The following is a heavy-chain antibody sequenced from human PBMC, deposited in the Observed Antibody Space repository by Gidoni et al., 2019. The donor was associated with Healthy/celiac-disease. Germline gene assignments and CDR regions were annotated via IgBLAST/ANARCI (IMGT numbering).Heavy chain of an antibody. D-gene: IGHD4-4*01. CDR2: LNHSGST. CDR1: CGSFSGYY. J-gene: IGHJ6*02. V-gene: IGHV4-34*01. Sequence: QLQLQQWGAGLLKPSETLSLTCAVYCGSFSGYYWSWIRQPPGKGVEWIGELNHSGSTNYNPSLKRRVTISVDTSKNQFSLKLSSVTAADTAVYYCARGRPASTVTTRSRYYYYGMDVWGQGTTVTVSS. CDR3: ARGRPASTVTTRSRYYYYGMDV.